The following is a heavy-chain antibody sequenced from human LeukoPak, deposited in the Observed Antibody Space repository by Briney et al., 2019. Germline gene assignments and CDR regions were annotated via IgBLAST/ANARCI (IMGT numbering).Heavy chain of an antibody. CDR3: ARDYDFWSGYPHYYFDY. CDR1: GFTVTSYA. V-gene: IGHV3-23*01. CDR2: ISTSGGST. Sequence: PGGSLRLSCAASGFTVTSYAMNWVRQAPGKGLEWVATISTSGGSTYYADFVKGRFTISRDNSKNTLYLQMNSLRAEDTAVYYCARDYDFWSGYPHYYFDYWGQGTLVTVSS. D-gene: IGHD3-3*01. J-gene: IGHJ4*02.